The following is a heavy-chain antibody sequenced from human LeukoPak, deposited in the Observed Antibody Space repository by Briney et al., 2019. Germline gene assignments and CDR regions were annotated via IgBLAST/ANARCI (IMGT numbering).Heavy chain of an antibody. D-gene: IGHD5-18*01. CDR2: ISSSSSYI. V-gene: IGHV3-21*01. CDR3: ARDGYSYGSGAFDI. CDR1: GFTFSSYS. J-gene: IGHJ3*02. Sequence: PGGSLRLSCAASGFTFSSYSMNWVRQAPGKGLEWVSSISSSSSYIYYADSVKGRFTISRDNAKNSPCLQMNSLRAEDTAVYYCARDGYSYGSGAFDIWGQGTMVTVSS.